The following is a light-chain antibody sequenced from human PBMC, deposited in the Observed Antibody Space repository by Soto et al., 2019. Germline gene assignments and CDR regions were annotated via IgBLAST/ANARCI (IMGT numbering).Light chain of an antibody. V-gene: IGKV3-20*01. J-gene: IGKJ1*01. CDR1: QSVSSSY. Sequence: EIVMTQSPATLSVSPGERATLSCMASQSVSSSYLAWYQQKPGQAPRLLIYGASSRATGIPYRFSGSGSGTDFTLTISSLQPDDFATYYCQQYNSPPWTFGQGTKVDI. CDR2: GAS. CDR3: QQYNSPPWT.